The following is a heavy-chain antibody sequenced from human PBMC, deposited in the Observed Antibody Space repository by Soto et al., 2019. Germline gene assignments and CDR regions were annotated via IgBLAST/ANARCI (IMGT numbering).Heavy chain of an antibody. J-gene: IGHJ6*02. CDR3: AGDLPYGEMATITRTYYYYGMDV. CDR1: GYTFTSYG. Sequence: QVQLVQSGAEVKKPGASVKVSCKASGYTFTSYGISWVRQAPGQGLEWMGWISAYNGNTNYAQKLQGRVTMTTDTSTSTAYMELRSLRSDDTAVYYCAGDLPYGEMATITRTYYYYGMDVWGQGTTVTVSS. V-gene: IGHV1-18*01. D-gene: IGHD5-12*01. CDR2: ISAYNGNT.